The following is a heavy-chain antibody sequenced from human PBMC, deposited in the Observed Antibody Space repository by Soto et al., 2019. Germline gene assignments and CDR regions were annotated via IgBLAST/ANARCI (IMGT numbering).Heavy chain of an antibody. Sequence: QVQLQESGPGLVKPSQTLSLICTVSGDSISSDNYFWSWIRQPPGQGLEWVGYISNRGTPYYNPSLKSRVTISLDTSRNRFSLDMYSVTATDTAAYYCAREVNVVALSDAFDIWGQGTMVTVSS. CDR2: ISNRGTP. CDR1: GDSISSDNYF. V-gene: IGHV4-30-4*01. J-gene: IGHJ3*02. CDR3: AREVNVVALSDAFDI. D-gene: IGHD2-8*01.